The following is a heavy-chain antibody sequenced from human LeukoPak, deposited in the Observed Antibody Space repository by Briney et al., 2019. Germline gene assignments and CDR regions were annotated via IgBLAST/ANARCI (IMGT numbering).Heavy chain of an antibody. CDR1: GFTFDDYA. V-gene: IGHV3-9*01. CDR3: AKDKGTYSSGCLDY. D-gene: IGHD6-19*01. J-gene: IGHJ4*02. Sequence: GGSLRLSCAASGFTFDDYAMHWVRQAPGKGLEWVSGISWNSGSIGYADSVKGRLTISRDNAKNSLYLQMNSLRAEDTALYYCAKDKGTYSSGCLDYWGQGTLVTVSS. CDR2: ISWNSGSI.